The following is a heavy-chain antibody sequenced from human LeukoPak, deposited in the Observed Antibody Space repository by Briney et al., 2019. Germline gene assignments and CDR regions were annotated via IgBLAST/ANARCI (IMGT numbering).Heavy chain of an antibody. CDR1: GDTFSSYA. D-gene: IGHD3-10*01. CDR2: IIPIFGTA. J-gene: IGHJ4*02. CDR3: AGGYYGSGSLDY. V-gene: IGHV1-69*13. Sequence: SVKVSCKASGDTFSSYAISWVRQAPGQGLEWMGGIIPIFGTANYAQKFQGRVTITADESTSTAYMELSSLRSEDTAVYYCAGGYYGSGSLDYWGQGTLVTVSS.